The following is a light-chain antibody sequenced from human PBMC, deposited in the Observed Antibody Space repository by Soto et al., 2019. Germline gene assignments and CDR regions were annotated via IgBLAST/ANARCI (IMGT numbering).Light chain of an antibody. J-gene: IGLJ1*01. CDR2: EVT. Sequence: QSVLTQPASVSGSPGQSITISCTGTSGDIGSYNRVSWYQQHPGKAPKLIIYEVTDRPSGVSNRFSGSKSGNTASLTISGLQAEDEAEYYCSSYTNSKTRAGFFGSGTKLTVL. CDR1: SGDIGSYNR. V-gene: IGLV2-14*01. CDR3: SSYTNSKTRAGF.